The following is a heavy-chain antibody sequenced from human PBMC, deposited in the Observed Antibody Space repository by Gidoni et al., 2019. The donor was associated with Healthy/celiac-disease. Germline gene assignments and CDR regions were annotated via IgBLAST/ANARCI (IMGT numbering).Heavy chain of an antibody. J-gene: IGHJ5*02. Sequence: QLQLQESGPGLVKPSETLSLTCTVSGGSIISSSYYWGWIRQPPGKGLEWIGSIYYSGSTYYKPSIKSRVTISVDTSKNQSSLKLSSVTAADTAVYYCARHQERYSSGWYWGYDWFDPWGQGTLVTVSS. CDR2: IYYSGST. V-gene: IGHV4-39*01. D-gene: IGHD6-19*01. CDR1: GGSIISSSYY. CDR3: ARHQERYSSGWYWGYDWFDP.